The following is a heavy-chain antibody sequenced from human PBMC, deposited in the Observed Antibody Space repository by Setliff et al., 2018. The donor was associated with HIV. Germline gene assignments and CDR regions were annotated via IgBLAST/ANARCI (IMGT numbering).Heavy chain of an antibody. V-gene: IGHV3-23*01. CDR1: GFTFSKYA. Sequence: GGSLRLSCAASGFTFSKYAMSWVRQAPGKGLEWVSAVSGSGESTYDADSVKGRFTISRDNSKNTLYLQMNSLRAEDTAVYYCASHAPASWYLLSYFDYWGQGTLVTVSS. D-gene: IGHD6-13*01. CDR2: VSGSGEST. CDR3: ASHAPASWYLLSYFDY. J-gene: IGHJ4*02.